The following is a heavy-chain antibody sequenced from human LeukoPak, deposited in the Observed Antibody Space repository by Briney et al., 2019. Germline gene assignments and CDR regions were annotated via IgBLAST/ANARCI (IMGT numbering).Heavy chain of an antibody. CDR2: MNPNSGNT. CDR1: GYTFTSYD. V-gene: IGHV1-8*03. J-gene: IGHJ4*02. CDR3: ARAFRDGYKLSY. Sequence: VSVKVSCKASGYTFTSYDINWVRQATGQGLEWMGWMNPNSGNTGYAQKFQGRVTITRNTSISTAYMELSSLRSEDTAVYYCARAFRDGYKLSYWGQGTLVTVSS. D-gene: IGHD5-24*01.